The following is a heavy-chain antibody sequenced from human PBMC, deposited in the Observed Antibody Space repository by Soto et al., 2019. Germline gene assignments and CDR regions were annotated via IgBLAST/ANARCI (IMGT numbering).Heavy chain of an antibody. D-gene: IGHD6-19*01. V-gene: IGHV3-23*01. CDR2: MSGTGGST. CDR3: ANDGFSSGWSPSYFDY. Sequence: EVQLLESGGGLVQPGRSLRLSCAASGFTFISYAMNWVRQAPGKGLEWVSAMSGTGGSTYYADSVKGRFTISRDNSKNTLYLHMNSLRVEDTAVVYCANDGFSSGWSPSYFDYWRQGTLVTVSS. J-gene: IGHJ4*02. CDR1: GFTFISYA.